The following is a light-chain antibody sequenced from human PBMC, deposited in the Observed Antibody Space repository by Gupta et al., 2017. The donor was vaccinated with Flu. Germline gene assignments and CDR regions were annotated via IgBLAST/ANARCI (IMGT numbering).Light chain of an antibody. CDR1: YIGSKS. CDR2: DDC. Sequence: YVLTQPHSVSVAPGQTARITCGGNYIGSKSVHSYQLRPGQDPVLVIYDDCDRPSGTPERFSCSNSGNTATLTISRVEAGDEADYYYQVWDNVSDHWVFGGGTKLTVL. CDR3: QVWDNVSDHWV. V-gene: IGLV3-21*02. J-gene: IGLJ2*01.